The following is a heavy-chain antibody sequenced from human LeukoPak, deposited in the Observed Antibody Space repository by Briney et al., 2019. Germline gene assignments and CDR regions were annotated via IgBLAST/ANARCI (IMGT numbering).Heavy chain of an antibody. Sequence: ASVKVSCKASGYTFTNYGISWVRQAPGQGLEWMGWISGCNGKTKYAQKLQGRVTMTTDTSTSTAYMELRSLRSDDTAVYYCARMAYDILTGYFQPNWFDPWGQGTLVIDSS. CDR3: ARMAYDILTGYFQPNWFDP. CDR1: GYTFTNYG. V-gene: IGHV1-18*01. CDR2: ISGCNGKT. J-gene: IGHJ5*02. D-gene: IGHD3-9*01.